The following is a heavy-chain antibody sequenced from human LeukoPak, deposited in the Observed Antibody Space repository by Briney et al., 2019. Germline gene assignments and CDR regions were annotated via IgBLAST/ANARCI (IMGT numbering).Heavy chain of an antibody. CDR2: VSPGAST. Sequence: PSETLSLTCAVYGGSFSNYYWTWIRQPPGKGLEWIGEVSPGASTNYYPSLKGRVTISADTSRRQFSLKLTSVTAADTAVYYCARELDVWGQGALVTVAS. D-gene: IGHD1-1*01. CDR3: ARELDV. CDR1: GGSFSNYY. V-gene: IGHV4-34*01. J-gene: IGHJ4*02.